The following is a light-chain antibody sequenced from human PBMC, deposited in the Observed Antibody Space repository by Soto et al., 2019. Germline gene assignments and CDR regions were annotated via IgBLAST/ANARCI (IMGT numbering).Light chain of an antibody. Sequence: DIQMTQSPSTLSASVGDRVTITCRASQSISSWLAWYQQKPGKAPKLLIYKASSLASGVPSRFSGSGSGTEFTLTISSLQPADFATYYCQHYNSYPFSFGPGTKVDI. V-gene: IGKV1-5*03. CDR1: QSISSW. CDR3: QHYNSYPFS. J-gene: IGKJ3*01. CDR2: KAS.